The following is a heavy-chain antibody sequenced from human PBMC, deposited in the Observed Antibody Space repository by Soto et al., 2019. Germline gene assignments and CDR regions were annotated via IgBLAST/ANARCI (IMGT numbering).Heavy chain of an antibody. J-gene: IGHJ4*02. CDR1: GFTFSSYE. Sequence: PGGSLRLSCAASGFTFSSYEMNWVRQAPGKGLEWVSYISSSGSTIYYADSVKGRFTISRDNAKNSLYLQMNSLRAEDTAVYYCAREDSGYAISGKDYWGQGTLVTVSS. V-gene: IGHV3-48*03. CDR2: ISSSGSTI. D-gene: IGHD5-12*01. CDR3: AREDSGYAISGKDY.